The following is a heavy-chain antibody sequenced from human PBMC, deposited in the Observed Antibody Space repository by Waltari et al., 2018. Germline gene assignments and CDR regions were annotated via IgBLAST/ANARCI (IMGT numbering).Heavy chain of an antibody. D-gene: IGHD3-22*01. CDR3: ARDYCDRTNCHGMDV. CDR1: EFTFRSYA. J-gene: IGHJ6*02. V-gene: IGHV3-30*04. CDR2: ISYNERNI. Sequence: QVQLVESGGGVVQPGRSLSLSCAASEFTFRSYAMHWVRQAPGKGLEWVAVISYNERNIYYVDSVKGRFIISRDNSRKMLYLQMNSLRTEDTAVYYCARDYCDRTNCHGMDVWGQGTTVTVSS.